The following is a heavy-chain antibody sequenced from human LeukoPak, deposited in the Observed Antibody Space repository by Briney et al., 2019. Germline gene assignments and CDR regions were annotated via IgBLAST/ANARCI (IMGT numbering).Heavy chain of an antibody. Sequence: SETLSLTCTVSGGSISSSSYYWGWIRQPPGKGLEWIGSIYYSGSTYYNPSLKSRVTISVDTSKNQFSLKLSSVTAADTAVYYCARVPERYNWNYAFWFDPWGQGTLVTVSS. CDR3: ARVPERYNWNYAFWFDP. J-gene: IGHJ5*02. CDR2: IYYSGST. D-gene: IGHD1-7*01. V-gene: IGHV4-39*01. CDR1: GGSISSSSYY.